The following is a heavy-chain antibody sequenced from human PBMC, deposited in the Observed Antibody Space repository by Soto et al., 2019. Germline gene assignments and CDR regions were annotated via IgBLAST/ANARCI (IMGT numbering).Heavy chain of an antibody. D-gene: IGHD1-26*01. J-gene: IGHJ4*02. CDR3: AISEATGRDY. V-gene: IGHV4-4*02. CDR2: AHHSGRT. Sequence: QVQLQESGPGLVKPSGTLSLTCTVSGGSMSSSNWWNWVRQSPGKGLEWIGEAHHSGRTNYNPSLRSRVTISVDKSKNPYSLKLSSVTAAGTAVYYWAISEATGRDYWGQGTLVTVSS. CDR1: GGSMSSSNW.